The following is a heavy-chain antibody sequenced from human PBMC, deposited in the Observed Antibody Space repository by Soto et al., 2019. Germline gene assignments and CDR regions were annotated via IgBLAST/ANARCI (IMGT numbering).Heavy chain of an antibody. Sequence: SETLSLTCSVSGGSISGSSWSWIRQSSGKGLEWLGYVYYTGSTNYSNSLWSRVSISVDTSKNEFSLRLSSVTAADTAPYYCASREPGSSVGYWGQGTLVTVSS. CDR1: GGSISGSS. CDR3: ASREPGSSVGY. D-gene: IGHD1-1*01. CDR2: VYYTGST. J-gene: IGHJ4*02. V-gene: IGHV4-59*01.